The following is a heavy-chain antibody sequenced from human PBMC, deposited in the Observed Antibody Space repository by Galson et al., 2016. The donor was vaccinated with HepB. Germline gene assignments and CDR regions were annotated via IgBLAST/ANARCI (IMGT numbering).Heavy chain of an antibody. CDR1: GDSITSNNFY. J-gene: IGHJ4*02. V-gene: IGHV4-39*01. D-gene: IGHD3-10*01. CDR2: AYSSGGT. Sequence: SETLSLTCNVSGDSITSNNFYWAWIRQSPGQGLEWIGTAYSSGGTYFNPSLKGRATISVDATKNQFSLKLSSVTAADSAVYFCARLMSVRACFDYWGRGTLVTVSS. CDR3: ARLMSVRACFDY.